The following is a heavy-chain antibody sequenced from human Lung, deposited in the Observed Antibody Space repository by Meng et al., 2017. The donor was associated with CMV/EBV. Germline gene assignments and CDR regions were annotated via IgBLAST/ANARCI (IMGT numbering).Heavy chain of an antibody. CDR3: ARDATIFGVVDPYYYGMDV. CDR1: GGSISSSSYY. Sequence: SETLSLXXTVSGGSISSSSYYWGWIRQPPGKGLEWIGSIYYSGSTYYNPSLKSRVTISVDTSKNQFSLKLSSVTAADTAVYYCARDATIFGVVDPYYYGMDVWGQGTTVXVSS. J-gene: IGHJ6*02. D-gene: IGHD3-3*01. CDR2: IYYSGST. V-gene: IGHV4-39*02.